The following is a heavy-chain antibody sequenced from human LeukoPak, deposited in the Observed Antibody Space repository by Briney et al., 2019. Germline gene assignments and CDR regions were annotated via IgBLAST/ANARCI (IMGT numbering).Heavy chain of an antibody. CDR1: GGSFSGYY. J-gene: IGHJ6*03. Sequence: SETLSLTCAVYGGSFSGYYWSWIRQPPGKGLEWIGEINHSGSTNYNPSLKSRVTISVDTSKNQFSLKLSSVTAADTAVYYCARGGRRGVVVPAARGYYYMDVWGKGTTVTVSS. CDR2: INHSGST. D-gene: IGHD2-2*01. V-gene: IGHV4-34*01. CDR3: ARGGRRGVVVPAARGYYYMDV.